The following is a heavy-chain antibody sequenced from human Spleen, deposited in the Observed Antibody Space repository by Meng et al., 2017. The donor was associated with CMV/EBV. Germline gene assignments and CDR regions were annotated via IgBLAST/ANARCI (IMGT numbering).Heavy chain of an antibody. CDR2: INHSGST. Sequence: GSISSSSYSWGWISQPPGKGLEWIGEINHSGSTNYNPSLKSRVTISVDTSKNQFSLKLSSVTAADTAVYYCARGGVSTSCYRCWFDPWGQGTLVTVSS. J-gene: IGHJ5*02. CDR1: GSISSSSYS. V-gene: IGHV4-39*07. CDR3: ARGGVSTSCYRCWFDP. D-gene: IGHD2-2*01.